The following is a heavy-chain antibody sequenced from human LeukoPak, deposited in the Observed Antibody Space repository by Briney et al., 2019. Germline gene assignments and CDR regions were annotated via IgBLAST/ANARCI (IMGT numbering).Heavy chain of an antibody. Sequence: GGSLRLSCAASGFTFSTYSMTWVRQAPGKVLEWVSSITSSSSYIYYADSVKGRFTISRDNAKNSLYLQMNSLRGEDTAVYYCARVRTVTNYYYYYMDVWGKGTTVTVSS. CDR3: ARVRTVTNYYYYYMDV. D-gene: IGHD4-17*01. J-gene: IGHJ6*03. CDR2: ITSSSSYI. V-gene: IGHV3-21*01. CDR1: GFTFSTYS.